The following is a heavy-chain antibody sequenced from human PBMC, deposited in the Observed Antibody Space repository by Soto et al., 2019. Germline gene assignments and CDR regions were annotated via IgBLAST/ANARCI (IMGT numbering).Heavy chain of an antibody. CDR3: ARMGDVPYYYYGMDV. Sequence: QVQLVQSGAEVKKPGASVKVSCKASGYTFSTYGISWVRQAPGQGLEWMGWINGYNGNRNYAPKLQGRITMTTDTSTTTAYMELRSLRSDDTAVYYCARMGDVPYYYYGMDVWGQGTTVTVSS. CDR2: INGYNGNR. CDR1: GYTFSTYG. J-gene: IGHJ6*02. V-gene: IGHV1-18*01. D-gene: IGHD3-16*01.